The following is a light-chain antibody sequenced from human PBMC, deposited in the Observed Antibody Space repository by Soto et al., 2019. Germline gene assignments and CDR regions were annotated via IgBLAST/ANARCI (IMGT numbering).Light chain of an antibody. CDR1: QSISSW. CDR3: QQYNTYPLS. Sequence: DIQMTQSPSTLSASVGDRVTITCRASQSISSWLAWYQQKPGKAPNLLIYKASSVESGVPSRFRGSGSGTEFTLTISSLQPDDFATYYCQQYNTYPLSFGGGTKVEIK. CDR2: KAS. J-gene: IGKJ4*01. V-gene: IGKV1-5*03.